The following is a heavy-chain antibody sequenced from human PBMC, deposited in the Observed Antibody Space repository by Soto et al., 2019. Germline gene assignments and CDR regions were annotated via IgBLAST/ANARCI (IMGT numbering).Heavy chain of an antibody. CDR3: ARGLGVCWLVQFREVDY. CDR1: GFTFSSYG. J-gene: IGHJ4*02. Sequence: QVQLLESGGGVVQPGGSLRLSCAASGFTFSSYGMRWVRQAPGKGLEWVAVIWYDGSNTYYADSVKGRFTISRDNSKNNLYLQMNSLIAEHTAEYYCARGLGVCWLVQFREVDYWGQGTLVTVSS. D-gene: IGHD6-19*01. CDR2: IWYDGSNT. V-gene: IGHV3-33*01.